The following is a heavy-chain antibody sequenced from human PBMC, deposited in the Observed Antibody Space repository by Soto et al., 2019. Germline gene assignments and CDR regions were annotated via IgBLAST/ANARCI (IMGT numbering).Heavy chain of an antibody. CDR3: ARRYGYSFDY. J-gene: IGHJ4*02. Sequence: QVQLQESGPGLVKPSETLSLTCTVSGGSISSYYWSWIRQPPGKGLEWIGYIYYSGSTNYNPSLHSRVTISVDTSKNQFSLKLSSVTAADTAVYYCARRYGYSFDYWGQGTLVTVSS. CDR2: IYYSGST. V-gene: IGHV4-59*08. D-gene: IGHD1-1*01. CDR1: GGSISSYY.